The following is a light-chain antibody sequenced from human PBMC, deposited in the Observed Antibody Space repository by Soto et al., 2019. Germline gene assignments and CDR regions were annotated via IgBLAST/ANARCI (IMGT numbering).Light chain of an antibody. Sequence: DIQMTQSPSTLSASVGDRVTITCRASQSIGSWLAWYQQKPGKAPNLLIYAASGLQSGVPSRFSGSGSGTDFTLTISSLQRDDFATYYCQQVESYPSTFGGGTKVDIK. CDR1: QSIGSW. J-gene: IGKJ4*01. CDR3: QQVESYPST. CDR2: AAS. V-gene: IGKV1-5*01.